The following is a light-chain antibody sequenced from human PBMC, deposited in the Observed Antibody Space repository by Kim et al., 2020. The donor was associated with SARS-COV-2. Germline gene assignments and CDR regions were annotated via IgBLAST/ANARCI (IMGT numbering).Light chain of an antibody. CDR3: AAWDDSLNAVL. Sequence: QRGHSSCYGSRPTIGVLTLTWYLHPPGKPPTVLLSSNSQRPSGVPGRFSGSKSGTSASLTISGLQAEDEADYYCAAWDDSLNAVLFGGGTTLTVL. V-gene: IGLV1-44*01. CDR2: SNS. CDR1: RPTIGVLT. J-gene: IGLJ2*01.